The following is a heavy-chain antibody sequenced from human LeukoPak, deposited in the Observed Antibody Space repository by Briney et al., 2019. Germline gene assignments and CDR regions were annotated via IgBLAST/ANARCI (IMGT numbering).Heavy chain of an antibody. J-gene: IGHJ4*02. Sequence: ASVKVSCKVSGYTLTDLSMHWVRQAPGKGLEWMGGFDPEDGETIYAQKFQGRVTMTEDTSTDTAYMELSSLRSEDTAVYYCATDPIVFGGATRFDYWGQGTLVTVSS. D-gene: IGHD1-26*01. CDR3: ATDPIVFGGATRFDY. CDR2: FDPEDGET. V-gene: IGHV1-24*01. CDR1: GYTLTDLS.